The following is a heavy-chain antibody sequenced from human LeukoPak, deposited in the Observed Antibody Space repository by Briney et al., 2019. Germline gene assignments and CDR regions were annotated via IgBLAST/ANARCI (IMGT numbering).Heavy chain of an antibody. CDR2: TSAYNGNT. J-gene: IGHJ6*02. CDR1: GYTFTSYG. V-gene: IGHV1-18*01. Sequence: ASVKVSCKASGYTFTSYGISWVRQAPGQGLEWMGWTSAYNGNTNYAQKLQGRVTMTTDTSTSTAYMELRSLRSDDTAVYYCARGRTGTTWYYYGMDVWGQGTTVTVSS. CDR3: ARGRTGTTWYYYGMDV. D-gene: IGHD1-1*01.